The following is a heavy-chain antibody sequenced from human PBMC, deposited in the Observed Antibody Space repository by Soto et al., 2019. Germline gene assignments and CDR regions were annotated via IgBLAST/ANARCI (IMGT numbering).Heavy chain of an antibody. D-gene: IGHD2-8*01. V-gene: IGHV1-18*01. Sequence: QVQLVQSGAEVKKPGASVKVSCKASGYTFTSYGISWVRQAPGQGLEWMGWISAYNGNTIYAQKFQGRVTMTTGTSTSTAWMDLGSMRSDDTAVYYCAKGGKYSTNGVCFFYGMDVWGQGTKVTVSS. CDR2: ISAYNGNT. CDR1: GYTFTSYG. CDR3: AKGGKYSTNGVCFFYGMDV. J-gene: IGHJ6*02.